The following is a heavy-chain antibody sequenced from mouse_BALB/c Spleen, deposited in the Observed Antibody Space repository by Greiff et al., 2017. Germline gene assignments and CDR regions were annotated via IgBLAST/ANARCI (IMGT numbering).Heavy chain of an antibody. J-gene: IGHJ3*01. D-gene: IGHD1-1*01. CDR3: ARHGRYYGSSYGFAY. CDR2: ISSGGGST. V-gene: IGHV5-12-1*01. CDR1: GFAFSSYD. Sequence: EVQVVESGGGLVKPGGSLKLSCAASGFAFSSYDMSWVRQTPEKRLEWVAYISSGGGSTYYPDTVKGRFTISRDNAKNTLYLQMSSLKSEDTAMYYCARHGRYYGSSYGFAYWGQGTLVTVSA.